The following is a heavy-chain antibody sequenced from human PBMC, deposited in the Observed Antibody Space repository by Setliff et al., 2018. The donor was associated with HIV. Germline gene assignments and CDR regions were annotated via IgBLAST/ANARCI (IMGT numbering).Heavy chain of an antibody. Sequence: GASVKVSCKASGYAFSDYSIHWVRQAPGQGLEWVGRINPDSRGTNYAQTFQGRVTMTRDTSANTAYMELSRLRSDATAVFYCARGVKGIATTGKYYFDYWGQGTLVTVSS. CDR3: ARGVKGIATTGKYYFDY. CDR1: GYAFSDYS. D-gene: IGHD6-13*01. V-gene: IGHV1-2*06. J-gene: IGHJ4*02. CDR2: INPDSRGT.